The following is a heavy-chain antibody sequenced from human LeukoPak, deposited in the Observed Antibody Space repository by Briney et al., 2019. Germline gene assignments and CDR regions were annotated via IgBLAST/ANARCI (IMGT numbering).Heavy chain of an antibody. CDR3: ARGGDRGDWLDP. Sequence: ASVKVSCKASGYTFSSYGISWVRQAPGQGLQWMGWISTYNGNTNYAQKLQGRVTMTTDTSTTTAYMELRSLRSDDTAVYYCARGGDRGDWLDPWGQGTLVTVSS. CDR1: GYTFSSYG. V-gene: IGHV1-18*01. J-gene: IGHJ5*02. CDR2: ISTYNGNT. D-gene: IGHD3-16*01.